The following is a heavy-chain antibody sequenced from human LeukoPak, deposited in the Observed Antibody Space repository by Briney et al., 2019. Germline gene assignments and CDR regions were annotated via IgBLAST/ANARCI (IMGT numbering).Heavy chain of an antibody. CDR1: GYTFNGYY. CDR2: INPNSGGT. V-gene: IGHV1-2*02. D-gene: IGHD3-9*01. CDR3: ARERRYFNWFDP. J-gene: IGHJ5*02. Sequence: ASVKVSCKASGYTFNGYYKHWVRQAPGQGLEWMGWINPNSGGTNYAQKFQGRVTMTRDTSISTAYMELSRLRSDDTAMYYCARERRYFNWFDPWGQGTLVTVSS.